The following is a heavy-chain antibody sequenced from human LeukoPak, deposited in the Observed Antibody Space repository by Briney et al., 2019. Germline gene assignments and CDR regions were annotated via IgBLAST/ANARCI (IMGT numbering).Heavy chain of an antibody. CDR3: ARDRGRELGY. CDR2: IYYSGST. CDR1: GGSISSSSHY. Sequence: PSETLSLTCTVSGGSISSSSHYWGWIRQPPGKGLEWIGSIYYSGSTYYNPSLKSRVTISVDTSKNQFSLKLSSVTAADTAVYYCARDRGRELGYWGQRTLVTVSS. D-gene: IGHD1-26*01. J-gene: IGHJ4*02. V-gene: IGHV4-39*07.